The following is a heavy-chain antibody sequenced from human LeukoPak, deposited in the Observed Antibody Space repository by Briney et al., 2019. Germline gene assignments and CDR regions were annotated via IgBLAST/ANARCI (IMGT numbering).Heavy chain of an antibody. CDR2: IKSDGST. V-gene: IGHV3-74*01. CDR3: ARAPSEIGGYYPEYFRH. J-gene: IGHJ1*01. CDR1: GFTFSSYW. Sequence: GGSLSLSCAASGFTFSSYWMHWVRQAPGPGLVLVSRIKSDGSTNYADSVKGRFTISRDNAKNTLSLQMNSLRAEDTGVYYCARAPSEIGGYYPEYFRHWGQGTLVTVSS. D-gene: IGHD3-22*01.